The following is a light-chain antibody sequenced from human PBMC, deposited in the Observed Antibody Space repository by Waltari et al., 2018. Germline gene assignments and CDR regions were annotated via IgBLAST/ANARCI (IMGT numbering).Light chain of an antibody. J-gene: IGLJ2*01. CDR2: DVS. Sequence: QSALIQPASVSGSPGQSITISCTGSSRDIGGYDFVSWFQRRPGKAPQLIIYDVSRRPSAVSNRFSGSKSGNTASLTISGLRAEDEADYYCSSYTSGTTHVIFGGGTKLTVL. CDR1: SRDIGGYDF. CDR3: SSYTSGTTHVI. V-gene: IGLV2-14*03.